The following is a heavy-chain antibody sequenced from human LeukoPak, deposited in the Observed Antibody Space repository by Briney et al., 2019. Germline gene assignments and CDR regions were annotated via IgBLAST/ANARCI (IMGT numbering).Heavy chain of an antibody. D-gene: IGHD1-7*01. V-gene: IGHV3-7*03. J-gene: IGHJ4*02. Sequence: GGSLRLSCAASGFTFSNYWMSWVRQTPGKGLEWVAEIKQDGSEKNYVDSVKGRFTISRDNSKNTLYLQMNSLRAEDTAVYYCAKGRRKNWFWWNYEWSDDYWGQGTLVTVSS. CDR3: AKGRRKNWFWWNYEWSDDY. CDR2: IKQDGSEK. CDR1: GFTFSNYW.